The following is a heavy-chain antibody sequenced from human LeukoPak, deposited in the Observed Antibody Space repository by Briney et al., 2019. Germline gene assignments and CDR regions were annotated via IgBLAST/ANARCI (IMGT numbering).Heavy chain of an antibody. CDR2: IIPIFGTA. V-gene: IGHV1-69*06. Sequence: SVKVSCKASGGTFSSYAISWVRQAPGQGLEWMGGIIPIFGTANYAQKFQGRVTITADKSTSTAYMELSSLRSEDTAVYYCVRGTIAVAGYFDYWGQGTLVTVSS. J-gene: IGHJ4*02. CDR3: VRGTIAVAGYFDY. D-gene: IGHD6-19*01. CDR1: GGTFSSYA.